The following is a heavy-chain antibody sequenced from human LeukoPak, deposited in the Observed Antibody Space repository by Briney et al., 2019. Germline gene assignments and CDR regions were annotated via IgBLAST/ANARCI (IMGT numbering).Heavy chain of an antibody. CDR2: INPSGGST. D-gene: IGHD5-18*01. V-gene: IGHV1-46*01. CDR3: ATLTASGYSYGRGALDY. J-gene: IGHJ4*02. Sequence: GASVKVSCKASGYTFTSYDINWVRQAPGQGLEWMGIINPSGGSTSYAQKFQGRVTMTRDTSTSTVYMELSSLRSEDTAVYYCATLTASGYSYGRGALDYWGQGTLVTVSS. CDR1: GYTFTSYD.